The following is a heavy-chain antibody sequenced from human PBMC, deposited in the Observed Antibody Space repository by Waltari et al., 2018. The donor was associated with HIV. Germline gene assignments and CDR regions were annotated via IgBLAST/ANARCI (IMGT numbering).Heavy chain of an antibody. Sequence: EAQLEESGGALIQTGGSLRVSCVGTGFIFSTYGLNWVRQAPGKGLEWVAYIGSSGTTLYADSVKGRFTISRDNAKNSVFLQMNSLREDDTALYFCARDKLGDPAPVWGQGTTVTVSS. CDR2: IGSSGTTL. J-gene: IGHJ6*02. D-gene: IGHD1-26*01. V-gene: IGHV3-48*02. CDR1: GFIFSTYG. CDR3: ARDKLGDPAPV.